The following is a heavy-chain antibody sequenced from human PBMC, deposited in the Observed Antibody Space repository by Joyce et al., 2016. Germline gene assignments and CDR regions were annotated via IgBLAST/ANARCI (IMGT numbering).Heavy chain of an antibody. D-gene: IGHD3-16*01. Sequence: EVQLVESGGGLVQPGGYLKLSCAASGFTFSGSSMHWVRQASGKGVEWVDRIRSKPNGYATVYAAAVKGRFVISRDDSKNTLYLQMNSLKVEDSAVYYCARLAITSPLPDYWGQGTLVTVSS. V-gene: IGHV3-73*02. CDR3: ARLAITSPLPDY. J-gene: IGHJ4*02. CDR2: IRSKPNGYAT. CDR1: GFTFSGSS.